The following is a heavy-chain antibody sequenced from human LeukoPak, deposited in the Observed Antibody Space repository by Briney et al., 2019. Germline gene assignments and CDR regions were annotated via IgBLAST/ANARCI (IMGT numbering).Heavy chain of an antibody. V-gene: IGHV3-23*01. D-gene: IGHD5-18*01. CDR3: AKAAYSSGDY. CDR2: MSGSGVST. CDR1: GFTFSNYV. Sequence: GGSLRLSCAASGFTFSNYVMSWVRQAPGKGLEWVSAMSGSGVSTYYADSVKGRFTISRDNSKNTLYLQMNSLRAEDTAVYYCAKAAYSSGDYWGQGTLVTVSS. J-gene: IGHJ4*02.